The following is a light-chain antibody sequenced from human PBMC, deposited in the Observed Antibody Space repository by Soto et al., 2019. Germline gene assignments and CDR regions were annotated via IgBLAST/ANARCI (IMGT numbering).Light chain of an antibody. J-gene: IGLJ2*01. V-gene: IGLV1-40*01. CDR1: GSNIGAGFD. Sequence: QSVLTQPPSVSGAPGQRVTISCTGSGSNIGAGFDVHWYQQHPEKAPKLLIYGNNNRPSGVPDRFSASKSGTSASLAITGLQAEDEADYYCQSYDSSLRGSLFGGGTKLTVL. CDR3: QSYDSSLRGSL. CDR2: GNN.